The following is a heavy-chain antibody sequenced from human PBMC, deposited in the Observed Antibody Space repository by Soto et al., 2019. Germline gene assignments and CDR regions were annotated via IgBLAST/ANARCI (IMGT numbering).Heavy chain of an antibody. V-gene: IGHV4-4*07. Sequence: SETLSLTCSVSGGTISGYYWTWIRQPAGKGLEWIGRIYSSGNTKYNPSLQSRVTMSLDTSNNQFSLRLTSVTAADTAVYYCARGQRFSDWFDPWGQGTVVTVAS. J-gene: IGHJ5*02. D-gene: IGHD3-3*01. CDR3: ARGQRFSDWFDP. CDR2: IYSSGNT. CDR1: GGTISGYY.